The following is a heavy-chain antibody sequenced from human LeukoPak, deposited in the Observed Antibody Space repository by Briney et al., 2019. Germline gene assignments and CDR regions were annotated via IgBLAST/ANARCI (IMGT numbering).Heavy chain of an antibody. D-gene: IGHD3-10*01. V-gene: IGHV3-11*01. CDR1: GFTFSDYY. CDR2: ISTSGSAV. CDR3: ARRAPFYYNSWSPTHDYGMDV. J-gene: IGHJ6*02. Sequence: GGSLRLSCAASGFTFSDYYMAWIRQAPGKGLEWISYISTSGSAVYYADSVKDRFTMSRDNAKNSLYLQMNSLRAEDTAVYYCARRAPFYYNSWSPTHDYGMDVWGQGTTVTVSS.